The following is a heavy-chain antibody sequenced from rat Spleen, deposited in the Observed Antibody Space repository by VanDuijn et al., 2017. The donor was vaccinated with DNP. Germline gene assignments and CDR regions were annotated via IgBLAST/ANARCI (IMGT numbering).Heavy chain of an antibody. J-gene: IGHJ2*01. Sequence: EVELVESGGGLVQPGRSMKLSCAASGFTFSNYGMAWVRQAPTKGLEWVATISDDGLTTYYRDSVKGRFTISRENAKSTLYLQVDSLRSEDTATYYCASRPPPTRGPFDYWGQGVTVTVSS. D-gene: IGHD1-4*01. CDR3: ASRPPPTRGPFDY. V-gene: IGHV5-29*01. CDR1: GFTFSNYG. CDR2: ISDDGLTT.